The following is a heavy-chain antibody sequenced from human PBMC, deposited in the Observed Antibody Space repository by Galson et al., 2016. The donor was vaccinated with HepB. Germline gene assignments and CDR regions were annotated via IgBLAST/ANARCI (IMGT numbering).Heavy chain of an antibody. V-gene: IGHV1-18*01. D-gene: IGHD2-8*01. CDR1: GYTFTSYG. CDR2: ISGYNGNT. J-gene: IGHJ6*02. Sequence: SVKVSCKASGYTFTSYGISWVQLAPGQGLEWMGWISGYNGNTNYARKFQGRVTLTTNTSTSTAYMELRSLISDDTAVYYCARDIVLMVFSADYYYYGMDVWGQGTTVTASS. CDR3: ARDIVLMVFSADYYYYGMDV.